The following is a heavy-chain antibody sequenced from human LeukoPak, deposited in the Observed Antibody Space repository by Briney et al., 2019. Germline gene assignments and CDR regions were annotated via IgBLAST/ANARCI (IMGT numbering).Heavy chain of an antibody. Sequence: GGSLRLSCTASGFTFNEYAMSWFRQAPGKGLEWVGFIRSKGSGGTIEYAASVKGRITLSRDDSKSIVSLQMNRLQSEDTAVYYCVKGRTRADSWGQGTLVTVSS. CDR3: VKGRTRADS. D-gene: IGHD3-3*01. CDR1: GFTFNEYA. CDR2: IRSKGSGGTI. V-gene: IGHV3-49*03. J-gene: IGHJ4*02.